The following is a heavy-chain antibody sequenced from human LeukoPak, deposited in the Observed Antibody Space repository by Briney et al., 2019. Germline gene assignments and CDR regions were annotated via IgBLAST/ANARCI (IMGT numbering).Heavy chain of an antibody. V-gene: IGHV4-59*08. Sequence: PSETLSLTCTVSGDSISNYYWSWIRQSPGKKLEWIGYMYNRGSTNYNPSLKSRVTISVDTSKNQFSLKLSSVTAADTAMYYCARHENGGNSVLDWFDPWGQGTLVTVSS. CDR1: GDSISNYY. J-gene: IGHJ5*02. CDR3: ARHENGGNSVLDWFDP. CDR2: MYNRGST. D-gene: IGHD4-23*01.